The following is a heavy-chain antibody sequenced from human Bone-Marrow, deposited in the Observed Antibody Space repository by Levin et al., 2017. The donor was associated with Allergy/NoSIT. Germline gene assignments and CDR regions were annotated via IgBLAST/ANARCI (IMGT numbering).Heavy chain of an antibody. Sequence: SCAASGFTFNNYAMYWVRQAPGKGLEWVTVISYDGNNKYYADSVKGRFTISRDSSKNTLYLQMNSLRPEDTAVYYCVRGPLETAMISYFDYWGQGTLVTVSS. D-gene: IGHD5-18*01. CDR3: VRGPLETAMISYFDY. V-gene: IGHV3-30*04. J-gene: IGHJ4*02. CDR2: ISYDGNNK. CDR1: GFTFNNYA.